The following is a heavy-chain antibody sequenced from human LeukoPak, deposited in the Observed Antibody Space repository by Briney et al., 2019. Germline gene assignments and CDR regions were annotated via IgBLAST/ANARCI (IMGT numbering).Heavy chain of an antibody. CDR1: GFTVSSSY. D-gene: IGHD6-6*01. J-gene: IGHJ6*03. V-gene: IGHV3-66*01. Sequence: GEFLRLSCAASGFTVSSSYMSWVRQAPGKGLEWVSVIYRSGGTYYADSVKGRFTISRDSSKNTLYLRMTSLRVEDTAVYYCARDRGYSSSSGRYYYYMDVWGKGTTVTVSS. CDR3: ARDRGYSSSSGRYYYYMDV. CDR2: IYRSGGT.